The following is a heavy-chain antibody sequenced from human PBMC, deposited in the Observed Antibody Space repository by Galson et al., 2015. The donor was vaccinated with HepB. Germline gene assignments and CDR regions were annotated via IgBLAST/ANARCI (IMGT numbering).Heavy chain of an antibody. CDR3: VKEGAWSGGDWFDP. CDR1: GFIFGHHG. V-gene: IGHV3-23*01. Sequence: SLRLSCATSGFIFGHHGMTWVRQAPGKGLEWVASINGRGSKRNYAESVKGRFSISRDNSKNTLFLEMNSLRAEDTAVYYCVKEGAWSGGDWFDPWGQGTLVIVS. J-gene: IGHJ5*02. D-gene: IGHD6-19*01. CDR2: INGRGSKR.